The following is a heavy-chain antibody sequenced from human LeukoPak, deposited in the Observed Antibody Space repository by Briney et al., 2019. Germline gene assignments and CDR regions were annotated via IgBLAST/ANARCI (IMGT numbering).Heavy chain of an antibody. V-gene: IGHV3-23*01. CDR1: GFTFSSYA. Sequence: PGGSLRLSCAASGFTFSSYAMSWVRQAPGKGLEWVSAISGSGGSTYYADSVKGRFTISRDNSKNTLYLQMNSLRAEDTAVYYCAKGDNNWNYRSGTYYYYMDVWGKGTTVTVSS. J-gene: IGHJ6*03. CDR3: AKGDNNWNYRSGTYYYYMDV. CDR2: ISGSGGST. D-gene: IGHD1-7*01.